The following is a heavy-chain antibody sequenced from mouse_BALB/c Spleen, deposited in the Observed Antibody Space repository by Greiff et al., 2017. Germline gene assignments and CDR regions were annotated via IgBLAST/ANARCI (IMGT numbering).Heavy chain of an antibody. Sequence: QVQLQQPGAELVKPGASVKMSCKASGYTFTSYNMHWVKQTPGQGLEWIGAIYPGNGDTSYNQKFKGKATLTVDKSSSTAYMQLSSLTSEDSAVYYCARSLLFDYWGQGTTLTVSS. D-gene: IGHD2-10*01. CDR2: IYPGNGDT. J-gene: IGHJ2*01. CDR1: GYTFTSYN. CDR3: ARSLLFDY. V-gene: IGHV1-12*01.